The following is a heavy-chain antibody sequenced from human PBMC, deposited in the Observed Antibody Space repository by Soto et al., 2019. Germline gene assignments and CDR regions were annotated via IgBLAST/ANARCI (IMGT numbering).Heavy chain of an antibody. Sequence: QVQLVQSGAEVKKPGASVKVSCKASGYTFTSYGISWVRQAPGQGLEWMGWISAYNGNTNYAQKLQGRVTMTTDTSTSTAYMELRSLRSDDTAVYYCARAILDFSSSSAGYWFDPWGQGTLVTVSS. V-gene: IGHV1-18*01. J-gene: IGHJ5*02. CDR1: GYTFTSYG. D-gene: IGHD6-6*01. CDR2: ISAYNGNT. CDR3: ARAILDFSSSSAGYWFDP.